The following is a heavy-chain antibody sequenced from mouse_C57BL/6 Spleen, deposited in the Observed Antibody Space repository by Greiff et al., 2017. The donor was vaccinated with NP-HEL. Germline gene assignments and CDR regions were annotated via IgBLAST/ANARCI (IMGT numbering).Heavy chain of an antibody. CDR1: GYTFTDYY. V-gene: IGHV1-26*01. Sequence: EVQLQQSGPELVKPGASVKISCKASGYTFTDYYMNWVKQSHGKSLEWIGDINPNNGGTSYNQKFKGKATLTVDKSSSTAYMELRSLTSEDSAVYYCAREGDGNPYAMDYWGQGTSVTVSS. CDR2: INPNNGGT. J-gene: IGHJ4*01. CDR3: AREGDGNPYAMDY. D-gene: IGHD2-1*01.